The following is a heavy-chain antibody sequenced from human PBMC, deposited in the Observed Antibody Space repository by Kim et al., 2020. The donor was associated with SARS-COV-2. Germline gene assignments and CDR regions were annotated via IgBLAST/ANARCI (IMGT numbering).Heavy chain of an antibody. CDR2: IYYSGST. V-gene: IGHV4-59*01. D-gene: IGHD6-19*01. CDR3: ARGIAVDPDYYYYGMDV. J-gene: IGHJ6*02. Sequence: SETLSLTCTVSGGSISSYYWSWIRQPPGKGLEWIGYIYYSGSTNYNPSLKSRVTISVDTSKNQFSLKLSSVTAADTAVYYCARGIAVDPDYYYYGMDVWGQGTTVTVSS. CDR1: GGSISSYY.